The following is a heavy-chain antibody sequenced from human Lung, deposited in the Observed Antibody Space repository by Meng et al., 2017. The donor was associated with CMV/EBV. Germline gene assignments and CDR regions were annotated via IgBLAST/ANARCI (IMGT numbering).Heavy chain of an antibody. J-gene: IGHJ5*02. CDR3: AKAGETILVIVFDP. Sequence: SSASLRATSYSSFWILPAPAPGLGWLGSLSYGSPTHYKPSLQLLVSISLDKSRNQFSLRLNSVTAADTAMYYCAKAGETILVIVFDPWGQGTLVTVSS. D-gene: IGHD2-21*01. CDR2: LSYGSPT. CDR1: SASLRATSYS. V-gene: IGHV4-39*07.